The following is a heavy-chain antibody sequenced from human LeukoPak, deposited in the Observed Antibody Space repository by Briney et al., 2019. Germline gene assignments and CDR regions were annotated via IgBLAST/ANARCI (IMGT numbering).Heavy chain of an antibody. D-gene: IGHD3-3*01. CDR1: GGSISGGGYY. CDR2: IYYSGST. CDR3: ASGYDFWSGYYPYYYYYYGMDV. Sequence: SETLSLTCTVSGGSISGGGYYWSWIRQHPGKGLEWIGYIYYSGSTYYNPSLKSRVTISVDTSKNQFSLKLSSVTAADTAVYYCASGYDFWSGYYPYYYYYYGMDVWGQGTTVTVSS. V-gene: IGHV4-31*03. J-gene: IGHJ6*02.